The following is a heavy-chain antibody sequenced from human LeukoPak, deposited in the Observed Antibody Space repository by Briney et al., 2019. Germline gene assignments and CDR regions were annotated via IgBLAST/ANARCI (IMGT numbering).Heavy chain of an antibody. D-gene: IGHD2-21*01. CDR3: ARDRVSSDGYGFDY. CDR2: IFYSERP. V-gene: IGHV4-59*12. J-gene: IGHJ4*02. Sequence: SETLSLTCTVSGGSISSYYWSWIRQPPGKGLEWIGYIFYSERPNYNPSLKSRVTISVDTSKNQFSLKLSPVTAADTAVYYCARDRVSSDGYGFDYWGQGTLVTVSS. CDR1: GGSISSYY.